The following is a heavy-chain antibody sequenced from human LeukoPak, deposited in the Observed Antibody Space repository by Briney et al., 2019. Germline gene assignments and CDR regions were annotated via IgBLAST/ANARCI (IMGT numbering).Heavy chain of an antibody. CDR1: GGSISSSSYY. CDR2: IYYSGST. J-gene: IGHJ3*02. Sequence: SETLSLTCTVSGGSISSSSYYWGWIRQPPGKGLEWIGSIYYSGSTYYNPSLKSRVTISVDTSKNQFSLKLSSVTAADTAVYYCARAHDYGDYADAFDIWGQGTMVTVSS. V-gene: IGHV4-39*07. D-gene: IGHD4-17*01. CDR3: ARAHDYGDYADAFDI.